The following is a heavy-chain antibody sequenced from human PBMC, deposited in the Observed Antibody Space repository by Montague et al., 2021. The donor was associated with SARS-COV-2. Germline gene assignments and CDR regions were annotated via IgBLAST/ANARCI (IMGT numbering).Heavy chain of an antibody. CDR2: ISGSGGSP. D-gene: IGHD5-18*01. Sequence: SLRLSGAASGFTVSSYALSWARQAPGKGLEWVSAISGSGGSPYYSYSXXVLFPISRDNSKNTLYLQMNRLRAEDTAVYYCAKASWIQLWFRTPYFDYWGQGTLVTVSS. CDR3: AKASWIQLWFRTPYFDY. CDR1: GFTVSSYA. J-gene: IGHJ4*02. V-gene: IGHV3-23*01.